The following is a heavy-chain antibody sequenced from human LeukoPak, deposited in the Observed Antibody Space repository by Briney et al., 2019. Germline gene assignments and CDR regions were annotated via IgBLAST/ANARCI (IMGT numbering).Heavy chain of an antibody. J-gene: IGHJ4*02. CDR3: ARGPLSYDSSGYYFDY. V-gene: IGHV3-13*01. CDR2: IGTAGDT. Sequence: GGSLRLSCAASGLTFSSYDMHWVRQATGKGLEWVSAIGTAGDTYYPGSVKGRFTISRENAKNSLYLQMNSLRAGDTAVYHCARGPLSYDSSGYYFDYWGQGTLVTVSS. D-gene: IGHD3-22*01. CDR1: GLTFSSYD.